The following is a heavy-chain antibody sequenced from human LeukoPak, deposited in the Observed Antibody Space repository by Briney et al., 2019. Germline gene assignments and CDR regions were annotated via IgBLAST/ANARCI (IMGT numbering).Heavy chain of an antibody. Sequence: GGSLRLSCAASGFTFSSYAMSWVRQAPGKGLEWVSTISSSGGSTYYADSVKGRFTISRDNSKNTLYLQMNSLRAEDTAVHYCAKESCSGGSCYYFDYWGQGTLVTVSS. CDR2: ISSSGGST. D-gene: IGHD2-15*01. J-gene: IGHJ4*02. V-gene: IGHV3-23*01. CDR3: AKESCSGGSCYYFDY. CDR1: GFTFSSYA.